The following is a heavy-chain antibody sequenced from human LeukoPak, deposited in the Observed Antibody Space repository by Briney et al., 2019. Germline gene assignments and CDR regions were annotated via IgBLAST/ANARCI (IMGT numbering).Heavy chain of an antibody. J-gene: IGHJ4*02. CDR2: VSYSGST. V-gene: IGHV4-61*03. Sequence: SETLSLTCTVSDDSIRGSIYFWSWIRQPPGKGLEWIGYVSYSGSTDYSPSLKGRVAISIDMSKNHFSLKLTSVSAADTAIYYCARGSQTPDAGYWGPGILVTVSS. CDR1: DDSIRGSIYF. CDR3: ARGSQTPDAGY. D-gene: IGHD6-13*01.